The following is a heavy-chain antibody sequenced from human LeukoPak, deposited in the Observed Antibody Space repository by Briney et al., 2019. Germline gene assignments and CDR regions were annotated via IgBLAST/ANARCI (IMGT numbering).Heavy chain of an antibody. CDR3: ASGRLVGAPDY. V-gene: IGHV3-74*01. Sequence: PGGSLRLSCAASGFTFSTFRMHWVRQAPGKGLVWVSRTNTDGSSITYADSVKGRFSTSRDNAKSTLFLQMNSLRAEDTAVYYCASGRLVGAPDYWGQGTLVTVSS. CDR2: TNTDGSSI. J-gene: IGHJ4*02. CDR1: GFTFSTFR. D-gene: IGHD1-26*01.